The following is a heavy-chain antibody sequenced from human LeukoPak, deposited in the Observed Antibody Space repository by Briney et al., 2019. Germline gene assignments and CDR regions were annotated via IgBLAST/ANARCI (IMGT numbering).Heavy chain of an antibody. CDR2: IYHSGST. V-gene: IGHV4-30-2*01. J-gene: IGHJ5*02. Sequence: SQTLSLTCTVSGGSISSGGYYWSWIRQPPGKGLEWIGYIYHSGSTYYNPSLKSRVTISVDRSKNQFSLKLSSVTAADTAVYYCATGLEGNWFDPWGQGTLVTVSS. CDR3: ATGLEGNWFDP. D-gene: IGHD1-1*01. CDR1: GGSISSGGYY.